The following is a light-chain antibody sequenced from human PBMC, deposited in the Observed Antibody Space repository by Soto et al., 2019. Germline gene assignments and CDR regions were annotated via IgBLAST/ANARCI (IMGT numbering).Light chain of an antibody. Sequence: QSVLAQPRSVSGSPGQSVTISCSGTSSDVGGYNSVSWYQQFPGKAPKLMIYDVTKRPSGVPDRFSGSKSGNTASLTISGLHAEDEADYYCCSYAASYTLVFGGGTKVTVL. CDR1: SSDVGGYNS. CDR3: CSYAASYTLV. J-gene: IGLJ2*01. CDR2: DVT. V-gene: IGLV2-11*01.